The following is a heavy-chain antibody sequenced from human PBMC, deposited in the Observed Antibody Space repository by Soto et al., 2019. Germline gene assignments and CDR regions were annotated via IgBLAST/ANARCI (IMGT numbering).Heavy chain of an antibody. Sequence: GGSLRLSCAASGFTFDDYTMHWVRQAPGKGLEWVSLISWDGGSTYYADSVKGRFTISRDNSKNSLYLQMNSLRTEDTALYYCAKAISASSSSFCMDVWGQGTTVTVSS. CDR1: GFTFDDYT. CDR3: AKAISASSSSFCMDV. D-gene: IGHD6-6*01. V-gene: IGHV3-43*01. CDR2: ISWDGGST. J-gene: IGHJ6*02.